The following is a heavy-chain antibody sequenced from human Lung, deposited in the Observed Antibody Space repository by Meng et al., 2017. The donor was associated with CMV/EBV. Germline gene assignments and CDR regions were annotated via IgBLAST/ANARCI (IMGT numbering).Heavy chain of an antibody. V-gene: IGHV1-24*01. D-gene: IGHD3-10*01. J-gene: IGHJ6*02. Sequence: ASVKVSCKVSGYTLSELSMHWVRQAPGKGLEWMGGFDPEDGEAIYAQKFQGRVTMTEDTSKDTAYMELSSLRSADTAVYYCAKVPRFYSYYVLDVWGQGTTVTVSS. CDR2: FDPEDGEA. CDR3: AKVPRFYSYYVLDV. CDR1: GYTLSELS.